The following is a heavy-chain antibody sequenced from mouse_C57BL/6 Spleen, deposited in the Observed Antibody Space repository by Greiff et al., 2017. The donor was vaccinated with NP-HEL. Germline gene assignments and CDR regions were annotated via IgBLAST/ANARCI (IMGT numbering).Heavy chain of an antibody. CDR3: TRGYDYDGLWYFDV. CDR2: ISSGGDYI. D-gene: IGHD2-4*01. J-gene: IGHJ1*03. CDR1: GFTFSSYA. Sequence: EVQRVESGEGLVKPGGSLKLSCAASGFTFSSYAMSWVRQTPEKRLEWVAYISSGGDYIYYADTVKGRFTISRDNARNTLYLQMSSLKSEDTAMYYCTRGYDYDGLWYFDVWGTGTTVTVSS. V-gene: IGHV5-9-1*02.